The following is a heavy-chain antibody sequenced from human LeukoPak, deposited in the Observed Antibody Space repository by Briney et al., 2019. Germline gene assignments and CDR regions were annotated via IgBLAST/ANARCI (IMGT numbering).Heavy chain of an antibody. Sequence: GGSLRLSCAASGFTFSSYGILWVRQAPGKGLEWGAVIWYDGSNKYYADSVKGRFTISRDQSKNTVYLQMNSLRDDDTAVYYCARLGSGWAIDYWGQGTLVTVSS. CDR3: ARLGSGWAIDY. CDR2: IWYDGSNK. V-gene: IGHV3-33*01. CDR1: GFTFSSYG. D-gene: IGHD6-19*01. J-gene: IGHJ4*01.